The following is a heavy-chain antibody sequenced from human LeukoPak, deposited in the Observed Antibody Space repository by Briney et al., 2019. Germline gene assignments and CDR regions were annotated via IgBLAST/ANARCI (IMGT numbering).Heavy chain of an antibody. CDR3: ARDGVTTSIDY. J-gene: IGHJ4*02. D-gene: IGHD4-17*01. CDR1: GFTFSSYE. V-gene: IGHV3-48*03. Sequence: PGGSLRLSCAASGFTFSSYEMNWVRQAPGKGLEWVSYISSSGSTIYYADSVKGRFTISRDNAKNSLYLQMNSLRAEDTAVYYCARDGVTTSIDYWGQGTLVTVSS. CDR2: ISSSGSTI.